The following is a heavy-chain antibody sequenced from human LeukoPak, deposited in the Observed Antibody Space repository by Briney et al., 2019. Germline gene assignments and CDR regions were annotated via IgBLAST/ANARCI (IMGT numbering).Heavy chain of an antibody. D-gene: IGHD1-26*01. Sequence: PSETLSLTCTVSGGSISSYSYYWGWIRQPPGKGLEWIGNIYYSGSTYYNESLESRVTISIDTSKNQFSLKLNSVTAADTAMYYCAKSGGYGLIDYWGQGTLVTVSS. CDR3: AKSGGYGLIDY. CDR1: GGSISSYSYY. J-gene: IGHJ4*02. V-gene: IGHV4-39*01. CDR2: IYYSGST.